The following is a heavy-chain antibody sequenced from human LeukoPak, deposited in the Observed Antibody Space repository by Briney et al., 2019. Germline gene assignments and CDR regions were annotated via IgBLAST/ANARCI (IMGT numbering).Heavy chain of an antibody. V-gene: IGHV3-23*01. CDR1: GFTFSSYA. Sequence: PGGSLRLSCAASGFTFSSYAMSWVRQAPGKGLEWVSAISGSGGSTYYADSVKGRFTISRDNSKNTLYLQMNSLRAEDTAVYYRAKGGCCVVPAATWYFDLWGRGALVTVSS. J-gene: IGHJ2*01. CDR3: AKGGCCVVPAATWYFDL. D-gene: IGHD2-2*01. CDR2: ISGSGGST.